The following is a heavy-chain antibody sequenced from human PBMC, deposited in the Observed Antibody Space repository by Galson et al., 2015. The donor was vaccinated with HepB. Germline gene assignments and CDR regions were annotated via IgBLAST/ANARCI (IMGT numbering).Heavy chain of an antibody. J-gene: IGHJ4*02. Sequence: SLRLSCAASGFTFSSYGMHWVRQAPGKGLEWVAVISYDGSNKYYADSVKGRLTISRDNSKNTLYLQMNSLRAEDTAVYYCAKDLSSGWYGDGGYFDYWGQGTLVTVSS. V-gene: IGHV3-30*18. CDR3: AKDLSSGWYGDGGYFDY. CDR2: ISYDGSNK. CDR1: GFTFSSYG. D-gene: IGHD6-19*01.